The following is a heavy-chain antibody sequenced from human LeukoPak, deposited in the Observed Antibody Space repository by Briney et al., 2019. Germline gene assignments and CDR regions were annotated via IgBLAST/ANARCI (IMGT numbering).Heavy chain of an antibody. D-gene: IGHD3-10*01. V-gene: IGHV1-46*01. CDR1: GYTFTSHY. CDR3: ARVQKGVHYLDY. Sequence: ASVKVSCKASGYTFTSHYMHWVRQAPGQGLEWMGIINPSGGSTSYAQKFQGRVTMTRDTSTSTVYMELSSLRSEDTAVYYCARVQKGVHYLDYWGQGTLVTVSS. J-gene: IGHJ4*02. CDR2: INPSGGST.